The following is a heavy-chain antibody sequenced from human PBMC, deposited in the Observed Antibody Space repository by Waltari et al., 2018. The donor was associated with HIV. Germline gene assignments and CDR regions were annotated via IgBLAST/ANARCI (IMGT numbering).Heavy chain of an antibody. CDR2: ISFDGSYK. J-gene: IGHJ4*02. D-gene: IGHD6-13*01. CDR1: GFTFSRYA. CDR3: ARVGYSSSWAYFDY. Sequence: QVQLVESGGGVVQPGRSLRLSCAASGFTFSRYAMHWVRQAPGKGLEWVSFISFDGSYKQYADSVKGRFTISRDTSKNTLYLQMNSLSAEDTAVYYCARVGYSSSWAYFDYWGQGTLVTVSS. V-gene: IGHV3-30*01.